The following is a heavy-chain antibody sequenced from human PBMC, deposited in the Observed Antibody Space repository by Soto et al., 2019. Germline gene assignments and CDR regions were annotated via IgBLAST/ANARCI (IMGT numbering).Heavy chain of an antibody. CDR1: CGSVSRGSYY. D-gene: IGHD3-22*01. V-gene: IGHV4-39*01. Sequence: ALENLSLTCTVSCGSVSRGSYYWGWVRPPPRRGLEWIGCIYYSGITYYNPSLRSRFTMSVDTSKNQFSLKLSSVTAADTAVYYCARHQLDSSGYPVTTFDYWGQGTLVTVSS. J-gene: IGHJ4*02. CDR3: ARHQLDSSGYPVTTFDY. CDR2: IYYSGIT.